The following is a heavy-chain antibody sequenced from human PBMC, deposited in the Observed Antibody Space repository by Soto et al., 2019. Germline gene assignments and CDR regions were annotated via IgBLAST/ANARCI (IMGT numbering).Heavy chain of an antibody. Sequence: ASVKVSCKASGYTFTGHYMHWVRQAPGQGLEWMGWINPNSGDTNYAQKFQGWVTMTRDTSITTAYMELSRLRSDDTAVYYCARDTSGWFKPDYWGQGTLVTVSS. CDR1: GYTFTGHY. J-gene: IGHJ4*02. V-gene: IGHV1-2*04. CDR3: ARDTSGWFKPDY. D-gene: IGHD6-19*01. CDR2: INPNSGDT.